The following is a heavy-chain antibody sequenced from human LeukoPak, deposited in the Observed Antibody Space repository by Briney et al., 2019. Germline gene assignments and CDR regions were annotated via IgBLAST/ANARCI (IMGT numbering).Heavy chain of an antibody. CDR2: INSDGSST. D-gene: IGHD6-19*01. J-gene: IGHJ4*02. V-gene: IGHV3-74*01. CDR1: GFTLSSYW. Sequence: GGSLRLSCAASGFTLSSYWMHWVRQAPGKGLVWVSRINSDGSSTSYADSVKGRFTISRDNAKNTLYLQMNSLRAEDTAVYYCAVFDSSGWYEDYWGQGTLVTVSS. CDR3: AVFDSSGWYEDY.